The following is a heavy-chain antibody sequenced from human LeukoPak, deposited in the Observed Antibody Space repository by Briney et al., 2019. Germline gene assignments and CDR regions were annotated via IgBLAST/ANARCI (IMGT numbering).Heavy chain of an antibody. Sequence: GGSLRLSCAASGFTFSDYYMSWIRQAPGKGLEWVSYISSSGSTIYYADSVKGRFTISRDNAKNSLCLQMNSLRAEDTAVYYCAREYDTPSTAFDIWGQGTMVTVSS. J-gene: IGHJ3*02. CDR2: ISSSGSTI. D-gene: IGHD2-15*01. V-gene: IGHV3-11*01. CDR3: AREYDTPSTAFDI. CDR1: GFTFSDYY.